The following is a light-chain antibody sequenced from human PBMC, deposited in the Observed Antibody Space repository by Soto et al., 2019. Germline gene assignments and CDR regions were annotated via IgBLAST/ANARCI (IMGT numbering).Light chain of an antibody. V-gene: IGKV1-5*03. J-gene: IGKJ2*01. CDR2: EAS. Sequence: DIQMTQSPSSLSASVGDRVSITCRASQSISGCLAWYQQKPGKAPKLLIYEASTLESGVPSRFSGSGSGTEFTLTVNSLQPDDFATYYCQQYNIYPYTFGQGTKLEIK. CDR3: QQYNIYPYT. CDR1: QSISGC.